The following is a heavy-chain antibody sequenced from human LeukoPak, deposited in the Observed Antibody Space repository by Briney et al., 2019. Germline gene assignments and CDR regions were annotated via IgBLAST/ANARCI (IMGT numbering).Heavy chain of an antibody. CDR2: IWYDESNK. Sequence: GGSLRLSCATSGSTFSSYGMHWVRQAPGKGLEWVAVIWYDESNKYYADSVKGRFTISRDNSKNTLYLQMNSLRAEDTAVYYCARGPLPWGSLDYWGQGTLVTVSS. V-gene: IGHV3-33*01. J-gene: IGHJ4*02. CDR3: ARGPLPWGSLDY. CDR1: GSTFSSYG. D-gene: IGHD3-16*01.